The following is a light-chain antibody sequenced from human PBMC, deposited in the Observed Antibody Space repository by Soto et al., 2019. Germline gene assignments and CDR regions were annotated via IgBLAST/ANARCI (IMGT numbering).Light chain of an antibody. CDR3: QQRDNWPPLFT. Sequence: EIVLTQSPVTLSLSPGERATLSCRASQSVNSNVAWYQQKPGQAPRLLIYDASNRVTGIPARFSGSGSGTDFTLTISSLEPEDFAVYYCQQRDNWPPLFTFGPGTKVDLK. J-gene: IGKJ3*01. CDR2: DAS. CDR1: QSVNSN. V-gene: IGKV3-11*01.